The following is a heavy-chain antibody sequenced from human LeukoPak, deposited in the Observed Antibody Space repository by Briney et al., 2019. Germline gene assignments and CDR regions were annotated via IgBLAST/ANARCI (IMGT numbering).Heavy chain of an antibody. V-gene: IGHV3-33*08. Sequence: PGGSLRLSCAASGFTFSSYWMNWARQAPGKGLEWVGVIWYDGSYTYYVESVKGRFTISRDNSKNVLYLQMNTLRAEDTAIYYCARDSVMYSSSWYELDLWGQGILVTVSP. CDR3: ARDSVMYSSSWYELDL. CDR2: IWYDGSYT. J-gene: IGHJ5*02. D-gene: IGHD6-13*01. CDR1: GFTFSSYW.